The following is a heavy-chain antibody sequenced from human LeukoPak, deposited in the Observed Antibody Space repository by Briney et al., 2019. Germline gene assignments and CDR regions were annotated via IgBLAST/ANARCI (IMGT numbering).Heavy chain of an antibody. J-gene: IGHJ5*02. V-gene: IGHV1-18*01. Sequence: GASVKVSCKASGYTFTNYGISWLRQAPGQGLEWMGWISAYNGYTKYAQKFQGRVTMTPDTSTSTAYMELRSLRSDDTAVYYCSRPLGTRNSASRPPGWCDPWGQGTLVTVSS. CDR2: ISAYNGYT. CDR3: SRPLGTRNSASRPPGWCDP. D-gene: IGHD2-2*01. CDR1: GYTFTNYG.